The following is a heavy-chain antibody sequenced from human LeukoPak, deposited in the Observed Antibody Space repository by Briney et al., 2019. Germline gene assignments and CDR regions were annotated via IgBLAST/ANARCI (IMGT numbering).Heavy chain of an antibody. J-gene: IGHJ4*02. CDR1: GYTFTSYG. D-gene: IGHD4-17*01. Sequence: GASVKVSCKASGYTFTSYGISWVRQAPGQGLEWMGWISAYNGNTNYAQKLQGRVTMTTDTSTSTAYMELRSLRSDDTAVYYCAIDKRGPTVTTEYYFDYWGQGTLVTVSS. V-gene: IGHV1-18*01. CDR2: ISAYNGNT. CDR3: AIDKRGPTVTTEYYFDY.